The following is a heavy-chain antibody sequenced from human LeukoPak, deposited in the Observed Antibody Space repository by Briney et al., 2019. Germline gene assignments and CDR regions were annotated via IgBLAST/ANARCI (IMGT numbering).Heavy chain of an antibody. Sequence: SVTVSYKASGGTFNNYAISWVRQAPGQGREWMGGMILIFGTANSAQKFQGRVTITADDSTSTAYMELSSLRSEATAVYYCARGFGYCSSTSSSLAADPGTYWGQGTLVTAS. V-gene: IGHV1-69*13. CDR3: ARGFGYCSSTSSSLAADPGTY. CDR1: GGTFNNYA. D-gene: IGHD2-2*01. J-gene: IGHJ4*02. CDR2: MILIFGTA.